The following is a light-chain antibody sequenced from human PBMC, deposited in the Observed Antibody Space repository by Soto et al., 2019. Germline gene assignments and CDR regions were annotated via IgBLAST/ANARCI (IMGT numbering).Light chain of an antibody. J-gene: IGKJ2*01. V-gene: IGKV3-20*01. Sequence: EIVLTQSPGTLSLSPGERATLSCRASQSVSSSYLAWYQQKPGQAPRLLIYGASSRATGIPDRFSGSGSGTDFPLTISRLEPEDFAVYYCQQYGSSLMYTFGQGNKLEIK. CDR1: QSVSSSY. CDR2: GAS. CDR3: QQYGSSLMYT.